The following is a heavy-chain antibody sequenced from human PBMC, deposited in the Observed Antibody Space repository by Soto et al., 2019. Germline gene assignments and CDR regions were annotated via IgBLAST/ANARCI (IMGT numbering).Heavy chain of an antibody. CDR2: ISAYKGNT. CDR1: GYTFTSYG. J-gene: IGHJ4*02. Sequence: QVQLVQSGAEVKKPGASVKVSCKASGYTFTSYGISWVRQAPGQGLEWLGWISAYKGNTNYAQKLQGRVTMTTETATSTAYMELRSLGSDDTAVYYCARESPPADYWGQGTLVTVSS. CDR3: ARESPPADY. V-gene: IGHV1-18*01.